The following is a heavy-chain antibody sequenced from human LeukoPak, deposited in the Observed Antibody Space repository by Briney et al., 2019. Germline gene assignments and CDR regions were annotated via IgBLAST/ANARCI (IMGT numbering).Heavy chain of an antibody. Sequence: ASVKVSCKASGYTFSNYPMNWVRQAPGQGLEWMGWINTNTGNPTYAQDFTRRFVSSWDASVSTAYLQISSLKAEDTAVYYCARDTYCSGGICYSRVGYWGQGTLVTVSS. CDR2: INTNTGNP. V-gene: IGHV7-4-1*02. CDR3: ARDTYCSGGICYSRVGY. CDR1: GYTFSNYP. J-gene: IGHJ4*02. D-gene: IGHD2-15*01.